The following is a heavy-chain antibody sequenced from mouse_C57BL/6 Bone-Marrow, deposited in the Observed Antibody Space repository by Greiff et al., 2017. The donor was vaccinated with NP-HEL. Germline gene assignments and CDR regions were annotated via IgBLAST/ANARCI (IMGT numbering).Heavy chain of an antibody. D-gene: IGHD2-1*01. CDR1: GFSLTSYG. V-gene: IGHV2-4*01. CDR2: IWSGGST. Sequence: VQLQQSGPGLVQPSQSLSITCTVSGFSLTSYGVHWVRQPPGQGLEWLGVIWSGGSTDYNAAFISGLGISKDNSKSQVFCKMNGLQADDTAIYYCAKTRGNFYALDYWGQGTSVTVSS. J-gene: IGHJ4*01. CDR3: AKTRGNFYALDY.